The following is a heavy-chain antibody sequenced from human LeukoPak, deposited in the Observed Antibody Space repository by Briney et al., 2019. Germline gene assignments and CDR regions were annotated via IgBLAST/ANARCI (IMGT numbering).Heavy chain of an antibody. CDR1: GFTFSSYS. Sequence: GGSLRLSCAASGFTFSSYSMDWVRQAPGNGLEWVSSISSSSSYIYYADSVKGRFTISRDNAKNSLYLQMNSLRAEDTAVYYCARAGGIAAAGPFDYWGQGTLVTVSS. CDR2: ISSSSSYI. D-gene: IGHD6-13*01. CDR3: ARAGGIAAAGPFDY. J-gene: IGHJ4*02. V-gene: IGHV3-21*01.